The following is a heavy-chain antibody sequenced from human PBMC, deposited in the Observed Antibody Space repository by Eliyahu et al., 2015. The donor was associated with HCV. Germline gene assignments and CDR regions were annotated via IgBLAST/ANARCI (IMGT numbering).Heavy chain of an antibody. CDR2: INSGGGK. J-gene: IGHJ4*02. D-gene: IGHD2-15*01. Sequence: EVQLVESGGGLAQPGGSLRLSCAASGFTVSSNYVSWVRQAPGKGLEWVSVINSGGGKIYADSVKGRFTISKDISKNTVYLQMNSLRVEDTAVYYCARDTPPLSWGQGTLVTVSS. CDR3: ARDTPPLS. CDR1: GFTVSSNY. V-gene: IGHV3-66*01.